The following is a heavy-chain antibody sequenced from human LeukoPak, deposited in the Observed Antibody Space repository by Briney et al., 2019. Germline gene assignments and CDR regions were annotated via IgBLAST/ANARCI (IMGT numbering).Heavy chain of an antibody. Sequence: SETLSLTCTVSGGSISSSSYYWGWIRQPPGKGLEWIGSIYYSGSTYYNPSLKSRVTISVDTSKNQFSLKLSSVTAADTAVYYCARAPVQLWALDYWGQGTLVTVSS. J-gene: IGHJ4*02. D-gene: IGHD5-18*01. CDR3: ARAPVQLWALDY. CDR2: IYYSGST. CDR1: GGSISSSSYY. V-gene: IGHV4-39*07.